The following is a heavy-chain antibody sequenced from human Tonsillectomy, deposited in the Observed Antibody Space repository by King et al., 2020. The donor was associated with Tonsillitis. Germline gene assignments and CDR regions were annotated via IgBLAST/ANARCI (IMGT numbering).Heavy chain of an antibody. Sequence: VQLQQWGAGLLKPSETLSLTCAVSGGSFSGYYWSWIRQPPGKGLEWIGEINHSGSTNYNPSLKSRVTISVDTSKNQFSLKLSSVTAADTAVYYCARGRQQWLAQRGWFDPWGQGTLVTVSS. CDR3: ARGRQQWLAQRGWFDP. D-gene: IGHD6-19*01. J-gene: IGHJ5*02. CDR2: INHSGST. CDR1: GGSFSGYY. V-gene: IGHV4-34*01.